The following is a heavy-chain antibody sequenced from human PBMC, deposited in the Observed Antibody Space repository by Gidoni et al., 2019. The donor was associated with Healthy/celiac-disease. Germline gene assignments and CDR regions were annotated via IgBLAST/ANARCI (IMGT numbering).Heavy chain of an antibody. CDR3: AKDYCSSTSCYTGFDY. CDR2: ISWNSGSI. J-gene: IGHJ4*02. Sequence: EVQLVESGGGLVQPGRSLILSCAASGFTFDDSAMHWVRQAPGKGLEWVSGISWNSGSIGYADSVKGRFTISRDNAKNSLYLQMNSLRAEDTALYYCAKDYCSSTSCYTGFDYWGQGTLVTVSS. V-gene: IGHV3-9*01. D-gene: IGHD2-2*02. CDR1: GFTFDDSA.